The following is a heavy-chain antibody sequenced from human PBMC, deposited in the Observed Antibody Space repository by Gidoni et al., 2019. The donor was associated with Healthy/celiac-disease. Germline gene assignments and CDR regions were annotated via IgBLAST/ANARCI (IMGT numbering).Heavy chain of an antibody. J-gene: IGHJ3*02. D-gene: IGHD3-22*01. CDR2: INAGNGNK. Sequence: QVQLVQSGAEVKKPGASVKVSCKASGYTFTSYAMHWVRQASGQRLERMGWINAGNGNKKYSQKFQGRVTITRDTSASTAYMELSSLRSEDTAVYYCAREEMPRSMIVVENDAFDIWGQGTIVTVSS. V-gene: IGHV1-3*01. CDR1: GYTFTSYA. CDR3: AREEMPRSMIVVENDAFDI.